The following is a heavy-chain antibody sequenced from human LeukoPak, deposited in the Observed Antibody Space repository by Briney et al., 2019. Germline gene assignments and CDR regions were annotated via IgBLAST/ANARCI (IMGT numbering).Heavy chain of an antibody. CDR2: IYPGDSDT. J-gene: IGHJ4*02. D-gene: IGHD6-13*01. V-gene: IGHV5-51*01. CDR3: ARRPGAAGSSWYFDY. CDR1: GYSFTSYW. Sequence: GESLKISCRGSGYSFTSYWIGWVRQMPGKGLEWMGIIYPGDSDTRYSPSFQGQVTISADKSISTAYLQWSSLKASDTAMYYCARRPGAAGSSWYFDYWGQGTLVTVSS.